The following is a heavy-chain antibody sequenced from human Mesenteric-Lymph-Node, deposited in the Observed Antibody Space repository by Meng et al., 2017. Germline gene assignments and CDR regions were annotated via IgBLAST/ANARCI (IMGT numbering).Heavy chain of an antibody. Sequence: QGRIEEPGPGLGKPSGTLSLTCDVSGGSIRNDQWWSWVRQAPGKGLEWIGEIYHSGRTNYNPSVKSRVSMSVDKSQNHFSLRLSSVTAADTAVYYCTTLYGDSISWGQGTLVTVSS. V-gene: IGHV4-4*02. J-gene: IGHJ4*02. CDR1: GGSIRNDQW. CDR3: TTLYGDSIS. D-gene: IGHD4-17*01. CDR2: IYHSGRT.